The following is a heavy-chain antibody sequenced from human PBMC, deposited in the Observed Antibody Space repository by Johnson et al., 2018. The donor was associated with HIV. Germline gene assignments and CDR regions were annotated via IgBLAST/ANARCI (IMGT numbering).Heavy chain of an antibody. CDR1: GFTVSSNY. CDR3: ARAPEVWGIDAFDI. CDR2: IYSGGST. D-gene: IGHD3-16*01. V-gene: IGHV3-66*01. Sequence: MLLVESGGGLVQPGGSLRLSCAASGFTVSSNYMSLVRQAPGKGLEWVSVIYSGGSTYYADSVQGRFTISRDHSKNTLYLQMNILTAEDTAVYYCARAPEVWGIDAFDIWGQGTMVTVS. J-gene: IGHJ3*02.